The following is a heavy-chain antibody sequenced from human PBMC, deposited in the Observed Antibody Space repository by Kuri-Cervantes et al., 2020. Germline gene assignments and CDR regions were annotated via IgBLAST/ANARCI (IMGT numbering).Heavy chain of an antibody. J-gene: IGHJ4*02. CDR2: ISYDGSNK. CDR3: ARGLIIAVAEYYFDY. V-gene: IGHV3-30-3*01. CDR1: GFTFSSYA. Sequence: GESLKISCAASGFTFSSYAMHWVRQAPGKGLEWVAIISYDGSNKYYADSVKGRFTISRDNSKNTLYLQMNSLRAEDTAVYYCARGLIIAVAEYYFDYWGQGTLVTVSS. D-gene: IGHD6-19*01.